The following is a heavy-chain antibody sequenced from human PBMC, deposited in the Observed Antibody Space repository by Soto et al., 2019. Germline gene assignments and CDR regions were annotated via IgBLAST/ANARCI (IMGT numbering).Heavy chain of an antibody. CDR3: ARLSPSYYYCMDV. CDR1: GFTFSDNY. V-gene: IGHV3-11*01. CDR2: ISSSGSTI. Sequence: GGSLRLSCAASGFTFSDNYMSWIRQTTGKGLEWVSYISSSGSTIYYADSVKGRFTISRDNAKNSLYLQMNSLRAEDTAVYYSARLSPSYYYCMDVWAKATTFPVS. J-gene: IGHJ6*03.